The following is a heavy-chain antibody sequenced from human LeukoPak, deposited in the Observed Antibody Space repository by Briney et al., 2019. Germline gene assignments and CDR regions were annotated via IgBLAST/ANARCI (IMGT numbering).Heavy chain of an antibody. D-gene: IGHD4-17*01. Sequence: SVKVSCKASGGTFINYVISWVRQAPGQGLEWMGGIIPMSGTSKYTQRFQGRVTITADGSTNTAYMELSSLGSDDTAVYYCARGPYGVYSGDYYYYYMDVWGKGTTVTVSS. J-gene: IGHJ6*03. CDR3: ARGPYGVYSGDYYYYYMDV. CDR2: IIPMSGTS. V-gene: IGHV1-69*13. CDR1: GGTFINYV.